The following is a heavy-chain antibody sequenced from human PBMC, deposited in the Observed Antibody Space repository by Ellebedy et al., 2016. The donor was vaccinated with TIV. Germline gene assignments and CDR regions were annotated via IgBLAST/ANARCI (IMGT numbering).Heavy chain of an antibody. D-gene: IGHD1-26*01. CDR3: ARDGFVGAFDY. V-gene: IGHV4-59*01. J-gene: IGHJ4*02. Sequence: MPSETLSLTCTVSGGSISSYYWSWIRQPPGKGLAWIGYIYYSGSTNYNPSLKSRVTISVDTSKNHFSLKLSSVTAADTAVYYCARDGFVGAFDYWGQGTLVTVSS. CDR2: IYYSGST. CDR1: GGSISSYY.